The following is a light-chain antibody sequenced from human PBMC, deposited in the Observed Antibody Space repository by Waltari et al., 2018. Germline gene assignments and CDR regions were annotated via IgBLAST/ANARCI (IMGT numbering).Light chain of an antibody. CDR3: QHYNNLPYT. Sequence: IQMTQSPSSLSASIGDRVTITCRASKDIRKNLSWFQERPGKAPKLLIYDASNLEAGVQSRFSGTGSGTDFSLTISSLQPEDSATYYCQHYNNLPYTFSRGTKLQIK. J-gene: IGKJ2*01. CDR1: KDIRKN. V-gene: IGKV1-33*01. CDR2: DAS.